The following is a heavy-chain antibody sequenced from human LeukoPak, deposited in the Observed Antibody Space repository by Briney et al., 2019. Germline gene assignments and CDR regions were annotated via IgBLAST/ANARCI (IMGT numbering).Heavy chain of an antibody. Sequence: PGGSLRLSCAASGFTVSSNYMSWVRQAPGKGLEWASVIYSGGSTYYADSVKGRFTISRDNSKNTLYLQMNSLRAEDTAVYYCATQTVDTAMVMLMGYYYGMDVWGQGTTVTVSS. V-gene: IGHV3-53*01. J-gene: IGHJ6*02. CDR1: GFTVSSNY. CDR2: IYSGGST. CDR3: ATQTVDTAMVMLMGYYYGMDV. D-gene: IGHD5-18*01.